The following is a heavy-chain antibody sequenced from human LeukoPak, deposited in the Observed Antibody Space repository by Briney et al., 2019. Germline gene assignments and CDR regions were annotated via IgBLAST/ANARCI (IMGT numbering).Heavy chain of an antibody. D-gene: IGHD5-12*01. Sequence: NPSETLSLTCAVYGGSFSGYYWSWIRQPPGKGLEWIGEINHSGSTNYNPSLKSRVTISVDTSKNQFSLKLSSVTAADTAVYYCARGGGRARGYSGYGTFDYWGQGTLVTVSS. V-gene: IGHV4-34*01. CDR1: GGSFSGYY. J-gene: IGHJ4*02. CDR2: INHSGST. CDR3: ARGGGRARGYSGYGTFDY.